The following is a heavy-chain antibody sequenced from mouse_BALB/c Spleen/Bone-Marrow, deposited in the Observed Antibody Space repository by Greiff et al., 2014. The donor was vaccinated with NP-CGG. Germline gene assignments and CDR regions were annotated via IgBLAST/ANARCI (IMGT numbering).Heavy chain of an antibody. CDR2: IDPANGNT. CDR1: GFNIKDTY. V-gene: IGHV14-3*02. CDR3: ARWEYYALAH. D-gene: IGHD4-1*01. J-gene: IGHJ4*01. Sequence: VQLQQSGAELVKPGASVKLSCTASGFNIKDTYMHWVKQRPEQGLEWIGRIDPANGNTKYDPKFQGKATITADTSSNTAYLQLSSLTSEDTAVYYCARWEYYALAHCGQRPSFIVST.